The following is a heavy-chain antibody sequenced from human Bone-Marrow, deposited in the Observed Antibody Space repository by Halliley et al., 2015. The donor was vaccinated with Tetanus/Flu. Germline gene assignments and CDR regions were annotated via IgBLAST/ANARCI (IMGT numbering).Heavy chain of an antibody. D-gene: IGHD2-15*01. Sequence: TLSLNCKVSGGSITTYYWSWNRQTPGKGLERNWYIYYTGSVNRNPSLKSLFTMSVDTSQNHFSLKLTTVTAADTAVFFCARVDEGQGVVASWGQGTLVTVPS. J-gene: IGHJ1*01. CDR2: IYYTGSV. V-gene: IGHV4-59*01. CDR1: GGSITTYY. CDR3: ARVDEGQGVVAS.